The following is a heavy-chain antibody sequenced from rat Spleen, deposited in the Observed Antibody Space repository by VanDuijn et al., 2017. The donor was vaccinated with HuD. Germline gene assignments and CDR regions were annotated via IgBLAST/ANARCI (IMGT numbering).Heavy chain of an antibody. V-gene: IGHV5-22*01. J-gene: IGHJ2*01. Sequence: EVQLVESGGGLVQPGRSLKLSCVVSGFTFSNSGMAWVRQAPTKGLEWVASISYEGSGTYYGDSAKGRFTISRDNAKSTLYLQMNSLRSEDTATYYCARMDGSFDYWGQGVMVTVSS. CDR1: GFTFSNSG. CDR2: ISYEGSGT. D-gene: IGHD1-7*01. CDR3: ARMDGSFDY.